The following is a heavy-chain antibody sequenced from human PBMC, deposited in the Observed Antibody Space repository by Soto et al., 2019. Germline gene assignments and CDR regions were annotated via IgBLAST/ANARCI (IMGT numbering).Heavy chain of an antibody. CDR1: GGTFSSYT. V-gene: IGHV1-69*02. J-gene: IGHJ3*02. CDR2: IIPILGIS. CDR3: ARGHEYSGYHAFDI. D-gene: IGHD5-12*01. Sequence: SVKVSCKASGGTFSSYTISWVRQAPGQGLEWMGRIIPILGISNYAQKFQGRVTITADKSTSTAYMELSSLRSEDTAVYYCARGHEYSGYHAFDIWGQGTMVTVSS.